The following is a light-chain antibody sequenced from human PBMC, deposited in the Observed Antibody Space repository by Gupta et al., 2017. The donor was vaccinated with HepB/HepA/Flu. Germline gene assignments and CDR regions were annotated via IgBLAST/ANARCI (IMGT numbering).Light chain of an antibody. CDR3: QQYGSSRFT. CDR2: GAS. Sequence: EIVFTQSPGTLSLSPGERATLSCRASQSVSSSYLAWYQQKPGQAPRLLIYGASSRATGIPDRCSGRGSATDFTPTISRLEPEDFAVYYCQQYGSSRFTFGPGTKVEIK. V-gene: IGKV3-20*01. J-gene: IGKJ3*01. CDR1: QSVSSSY.